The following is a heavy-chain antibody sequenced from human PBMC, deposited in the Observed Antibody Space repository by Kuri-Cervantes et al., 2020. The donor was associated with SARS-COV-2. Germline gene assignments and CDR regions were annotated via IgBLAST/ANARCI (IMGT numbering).Heavy chain of an antibody. CDR1: GFIFRSEN. D-gene: IGHD3-22*01. CDR2: ISKSGSPI. V-gene: IGHV3-48*01. J-gene: IGHJ4*02. CDR3: AKGKYYYDSSGYYY. Sequence: GGSLRLSCAASGFIFRSENMNWVRQAPGKGLEWLSYISKSGSPIFYADSVKGRFTISRDNAKNSLYLQMNSLRAEDTAVYYCAKGKYYYDSSGYYYWGQGTLVTVSS.